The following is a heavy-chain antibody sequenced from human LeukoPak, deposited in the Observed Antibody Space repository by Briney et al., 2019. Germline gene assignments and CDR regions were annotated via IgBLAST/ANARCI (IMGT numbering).Heavy chain of an antibody. Sequence: SETLSLTCTVSGGSISSYYWSWIRQPPGKGLEWIGYIYYSGSTYYNPSLKSRVTISVDRSKNQFSLKLSSVTAADTAVYYCARGTMITFGGVIAYFDYWGQGTLVTVSS. CDR1: GGSISSYY. D-gene: IGHD3-16*02. J-gene: IGHJ4*02. CDR2: IYYSGST. CDR3: ARGTMITFGGVIAYFDY. V-gene: IGHV4-59*12.